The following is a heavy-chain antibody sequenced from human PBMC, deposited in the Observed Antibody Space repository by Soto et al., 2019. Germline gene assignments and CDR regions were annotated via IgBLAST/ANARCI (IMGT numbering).Heavy chain of an antibody. V-gene: IGHV1-8*01. CDR2: VNPNSGNT. CDR1: GYTFTSYD. CDR3: ARDLVTLGGFDP. D-gene: IGHD3-16*01. J-gene: IGHJ5*02. Sequence: GASVKVSCKASGYTFTSYDINWVRQATGQGLERTGGVNPNSGNTGYAQKFQGRVTMTRDTSTSTVYMELSSLRSEATAGYYCARDLVTLGGFDPWGQGTLVTVSS.